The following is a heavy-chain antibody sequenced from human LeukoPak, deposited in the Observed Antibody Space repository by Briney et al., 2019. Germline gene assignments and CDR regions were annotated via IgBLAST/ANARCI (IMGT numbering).Heavy chain of an antibody. Sequence: KPSGTLSLTCAVSGGSISSSNWWSWVRQPPGKGLEWIGSIYHSGSTYYNPSLKSRVTISVDTSKNQFSLKLSSVTAADTAVYYCARVIVGGSRYFDYWGQGTLVTVSS. J-gene: IGHJ4*02. D-gene: IGHD3-10*01. CDR2: IYHSGST. V-gene: IGHV4-4*02. CDR1: GGSISSSNW. CDR3: ARVIVGGSRYFDY.